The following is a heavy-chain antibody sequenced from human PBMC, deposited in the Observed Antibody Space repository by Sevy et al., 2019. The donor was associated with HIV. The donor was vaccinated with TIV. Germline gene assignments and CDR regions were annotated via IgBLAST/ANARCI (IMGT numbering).Heavy chain of an antibody. CDR2: ISSSSSTI. V-gene: IGHV3-48*01. D-gene: IGHD5-18*01. CDR3: AREGRGYSYGS. J-gene: IGHJ5*02. CDR1: GFTFSSYS. Sequence: GGSLRRSCAASGFTFSSYSMNWVRQAPGKGLEWVSYISSSSSTIYYADSVKGRFTISRDNAKNSLYLQMNSLRAEDTAVYYCAREGRGYSYGSWGQGTLVTVSS.